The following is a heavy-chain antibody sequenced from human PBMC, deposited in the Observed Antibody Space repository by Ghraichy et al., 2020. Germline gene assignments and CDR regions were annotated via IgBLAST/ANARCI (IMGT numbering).Heavy chain of an antibody. D-gene: IGHD5-18*01. V-gene: IGHV1-69*02. CDR2: IIPILGIA. CDR3: ARGADTAIKVGIDY. J-gene: IGHJ4*02. Sequence: SVNVSCKASGGTFSSYTISWVRQAPGQGLEWMGRIIPILGIANYAQKFQGRVTITADKSTSTAYMELSSLRSEDTAVYYCARGADTAIKVGIDYWGQGTLVTVSS. CDR1: GGTFSSYT.